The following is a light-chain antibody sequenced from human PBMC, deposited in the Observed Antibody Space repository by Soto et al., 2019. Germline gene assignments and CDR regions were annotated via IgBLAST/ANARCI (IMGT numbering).Light chain of an antibody. CDR2: EVS. CDR1: SSDVGGYNY. Sequence: QTALTKPAYVSLSTGRLLPASGTGTSSDVGGYNYVSWYQQHPGKAPKLMIYEVSNRPSGVSNRFSGSKSGNTASLTISGLQAEDEADYYCSSYTSSSTRVFGTGTKVTVL. CDR3: SSYTSSSTRV. V-gene: IGLV2-14*01. J-gene: IGLJ1*01.